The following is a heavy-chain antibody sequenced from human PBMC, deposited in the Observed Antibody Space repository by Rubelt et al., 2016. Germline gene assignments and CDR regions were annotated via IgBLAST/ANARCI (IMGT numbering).Heavy chain of an antibody. D-gene: IGHD3-10*01. CDR2: FDPEDGET. Sequence: QVQLVQSGAEVKKPGASVKVSCKVSEYTLTELSMHWVRQAPGKGLEWMGGFDPEDGETIYARRFQGRVTMTEDTSTATAAMELRSLRSDDTAVYYCARGTMVRGAPDVWGQGTTVTVSS. CDR3: ARGTMVRGAPDV. CDR1: EYTLTELS. J-gene: IGHJ6*02. V-gene: IGHV1-24*01.